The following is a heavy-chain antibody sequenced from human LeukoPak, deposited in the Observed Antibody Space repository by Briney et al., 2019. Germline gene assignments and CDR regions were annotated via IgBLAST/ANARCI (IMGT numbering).Heavy chain of an antibody. Sequence: GGSLRLSCAASGFTFSNAWMSWVRQAPGKGLEWVGRIKSKTDGGTTDYAAPVKGRFTISRDDSKNTLYLQMNSLKTEDTAVYYCTTSSSAGTVYYYYMDVWGKGTTVTVSS. J-gene: IGHJ6*03. CDR1: GFTFSNAW. CDR3: TTSSSAGTVYYYYMDV. D-gene: IGHD6-6*01. V-gene: IGHV3-15*01. CDR2: IKSKTDGGTT.